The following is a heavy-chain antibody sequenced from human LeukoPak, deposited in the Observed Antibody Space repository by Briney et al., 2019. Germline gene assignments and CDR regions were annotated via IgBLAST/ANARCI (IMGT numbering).Heavy chain of an antibody. CDR2: IYYTGST. J-gene: IGHJ6*03. CDR1: GVSISSNTFS. Sequence: SETLSLTCNVSGVSISSNTFSWGWIRQPPGKGLEWIGNIYYTGSTYYNPSLTSRVTISIDTSRNQFSLHLSSVTAADTAVYYCARCPKGVYYYYMDVWGNGTTVTVSS. V-gene: IGHV4-39*07. CDR3: ARCPKGVYYYYMDV.